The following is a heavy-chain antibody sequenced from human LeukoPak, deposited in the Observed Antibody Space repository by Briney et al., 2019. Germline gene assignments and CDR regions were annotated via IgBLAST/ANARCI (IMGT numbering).Heavy chain of an antibody. CDR2: ISAYNGNA. D-gene: IGHD1-26*01. CDR3: PSSDSGSYSDY. V-gene: IGHV1-18*01. CDR1: GYTLTSYG. Sequence: SVKDSCKASGYTLTSYGISWVRPPPGQGRDWMGWISAYNGNANYAQKLLGRDTMITHTSTSKAYLELRNLRSDDTAVNYCPSSDSGSYSDYCGQGTLVTVSS. J-gene: IGHJ4*02.